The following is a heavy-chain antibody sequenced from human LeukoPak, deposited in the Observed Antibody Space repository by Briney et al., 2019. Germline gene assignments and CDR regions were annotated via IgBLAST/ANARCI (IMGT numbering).Heavy chain of an antibody. Sequence: SETLSLTCAVYGGSFSGYYWSWIRQPPGKGLEWIGEINHSVSTNYNPSLKSRVTISVDTSKNQFSLKLSSVTAADTAVYYCARGRDWRGIVVVPAAIGRWFDPWGQGTLVTVSS. V-gene: IGHV4-34*01. CDR2: INHSVST. CDR3: ARGRDWRGIVVVPAAIGRWFDP. D-gene: IGHD2-2*02. CDR1: GGSFSGYY. J-gene: IGHJ5*02.